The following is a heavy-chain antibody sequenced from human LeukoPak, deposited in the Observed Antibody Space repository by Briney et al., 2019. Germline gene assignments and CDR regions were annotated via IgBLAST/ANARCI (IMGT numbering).Heavy chain of an antibody. D-gene: IGHD6-19*01. CDR3: AKVIAVAGNEIFDY. V-gene: IGHV3-23*01. J-gene: IGHJ4*02. CDR1: GFPFSSYA. CDR2: ISNSGENT. Sequence: PGGSLRLSCAASGFPFSSYALSWVRQAPGKGLAWVSVISNSGENTYYADSVKVWFTISRDNSKNTVYLQMNSLRDEDTAVYYCAKVIAVAGNEIFDYWGQGTLVTVSS.